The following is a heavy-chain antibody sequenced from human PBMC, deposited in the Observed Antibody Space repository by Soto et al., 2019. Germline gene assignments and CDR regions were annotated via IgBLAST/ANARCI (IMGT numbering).Heavy chain of an antibody. CDR2: ISAYNGNT. CDR3: ARNAPRYGSGSYPSH. Sequence: ASVKVSCKASGYTFTSYGISWVRQAPGQGLEWMGWISAYNGNTNYAQKLQGRVTMTTDTSTSTAYMELRSLRSDDTAVYYCARNAPRYGSGSYPSHWGQGTLVTVS. D-gene: IGHD3-10*01. V-gene: IGHV1-18*01. J-gene: IGHJ4*02. CDR1: GYTFTSYG.